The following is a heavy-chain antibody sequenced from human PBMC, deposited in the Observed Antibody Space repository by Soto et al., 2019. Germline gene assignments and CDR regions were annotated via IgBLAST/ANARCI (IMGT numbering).Heavy chain of an antibody. D-gene: IGHD3-3*01. CDR3: ARIRITRFGVVIKPNWFDP. J-gene: IGHJ5*01. Sequence: SETLSLTCTVSGGSISSGGYYWSWIRQHPGKGLEWIGYIYYSGSTYYNPSLKSRVTISVDTSKNQFSLKLSSVTAADTAVYYCARIRITRFGVVIKPNWFDPWGQGTLVTVSS. V-gene: IGHV4-31*03. CDR1: GGSISSGGYY. CDR2: IYYSGST.